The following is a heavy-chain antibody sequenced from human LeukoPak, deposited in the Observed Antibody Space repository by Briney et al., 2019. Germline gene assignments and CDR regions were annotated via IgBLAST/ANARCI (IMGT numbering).Heavy chain of an antibody. CDR1: GFTFSSYG. CDR3: ARDRGFDSSGYYGY. Sequence: HPGGSLRLSCAASGFTFSSYGMHWVRQAPGKGLEWVAVISYDGSNKYYADSVKGRFTISRDNAKNSLYLQMNSLRAEDTAVYYCARDRGFDSSGYYGYWGQGTLVTVSS. CDR2: ISYDGSNK. J-gene: IGHJ4*02. V-gene: IGHV3-30*03. D-gene: IGHD3-22*01.